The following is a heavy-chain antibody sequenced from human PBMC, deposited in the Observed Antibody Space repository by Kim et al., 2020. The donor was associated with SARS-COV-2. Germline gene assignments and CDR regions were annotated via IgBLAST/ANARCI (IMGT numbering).Heavy chain of an antibody. Sequence: GGSLRLSCAASGFTFSSYAMHWVRQAPGKGLEWVAVISYDGSNKYYADPVKGRSTISRDNSKNTLYLQMNSLRAEDTAVYYCVSRYSYGYQPPYYYYGM. CDR1: GFTFSSYA. CDR2: ISYDGSNK. D-gene: IGHD5-18*01. CDR3: VSRYSYGYQPPYYYYGM. J-gene: IGHJ6*01. V-gene: IGHV3-30-3*01.